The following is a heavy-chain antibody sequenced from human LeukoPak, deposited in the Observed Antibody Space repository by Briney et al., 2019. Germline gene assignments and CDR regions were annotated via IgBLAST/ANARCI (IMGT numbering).Heavy chain of an antibody. CDR1: GYTFTSYG. D-gene: IGHD6-25*01. Sequence: GASVKVPCKASGYTFTSYGISWVRQAPGQGLEWMGWISVYNGNTNSAQKLQGRVTMTTDTSTSTAYMELRSLRSDDTAVYYCAREVRVYSSDWANWFDSWGQGTLVTVSS. J-gene: IGHJ5*01. V-gene: IGHV1-18*01. CDR3: AREVRVYSSDWANWFDS. CDR2: ISVYNGNT.